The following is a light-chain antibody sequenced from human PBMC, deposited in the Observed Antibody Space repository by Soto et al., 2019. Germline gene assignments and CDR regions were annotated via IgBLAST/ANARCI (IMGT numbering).Light chain of an antibody. Sequence: QSVLTQPASVSGSPGQSVTISCTGASSDVGGYDYVSWYQQHPGKAPKLILYEVNNRPSGVSNHFSGSKSGNTASLIISALQADEEADYYCSSYSTTSTLVFGSGTKLTVL. V-gene: IGLV2-14*01. CDR3: SSYSTTSTLV. CDR2: EVN. CDR1: SSDVGGYDY. J-gene: IGLJ1*01.